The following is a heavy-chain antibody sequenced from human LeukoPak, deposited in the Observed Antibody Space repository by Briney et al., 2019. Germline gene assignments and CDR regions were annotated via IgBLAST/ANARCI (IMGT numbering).Heavy chain of an antibody. Sequence: SETVPLTCTVSGGSVSSGTYYWTWIRQPPGQGLEWIGYIYYGGSTNYNPSLKTRVTISVDTSKDQFSLRLTSVSAADTATYYCARVLIAVAGYDYWGQGTQVTVSS. J-gene: IGHJ4*02. D-gene: IGHD6-19*01. CDR1: GGSVSSGTYY. CDR3: ARVLIAVAGYDY. CDR2: IYYGGST. V-gene: IGHV4-61*01.